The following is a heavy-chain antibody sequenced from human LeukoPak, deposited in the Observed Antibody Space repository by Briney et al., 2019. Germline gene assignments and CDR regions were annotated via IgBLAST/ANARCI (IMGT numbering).Heavy chain of an antibody. V-gene: IGHV4-59*01. CDR3: ARDMGYNSHY. Sequence: PSETLSLTCTVSGGSISNYFWSWIRQPPGKGLEWIGYIFNSGSTNYNPSLKSRVTISVDTSKNQFSLKLSSVTAADTAVYYCARDMGYNSHYWGQGILVTVSS. J-gene: IGHJ4*02. D-gene: IGHD5-24*01. CDR2: IFNSGST. CDR1: GGSISNYF.